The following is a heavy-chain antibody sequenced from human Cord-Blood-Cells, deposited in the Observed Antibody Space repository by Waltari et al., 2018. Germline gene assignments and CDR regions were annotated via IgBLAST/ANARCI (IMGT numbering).Heavy chain of an antibody. CDR3: ARVLLTGDGGWYFDL. V-gene: IGHV1-69*01. D-gene: IGHD7-27*01. CDR1: GGPFRTYA. J-gene: IGHJ2*01. CDR2: IIPIFGTA. Sequence: QVQLVQSGADVKKPGSSVQVSCKASGGPFRTYAISWVRQAPGQGLEWMGGIIPIFGTANYAQKFQGRVTITADESTSTAYMELSSLRSEDTAVYYCARVLLTGDGGWYFDLWGRGTLVTVSS.